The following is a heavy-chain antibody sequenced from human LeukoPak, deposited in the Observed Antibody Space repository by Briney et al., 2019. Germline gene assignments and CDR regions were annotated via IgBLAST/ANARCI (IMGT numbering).Heavy chain of an antibody. Sequence: GGSLRLSCAASGFILSNHAMSWVRQAPGKGLQWIAVSSGSGRTIEYEDSVKGRFTISRDNSKNTLSLQMNSLRVEDTAINYCTKNVMVKRYIDYWGQGTVVTVSS. CDR2: SSGSGRTI. D-gene: IGHD5-18*01. CDR3: TKNVMVKRYIDY. V-gene: IGHV3-23*01. CDR1: GFILSNHA. J-gene: IGHJ4*02.